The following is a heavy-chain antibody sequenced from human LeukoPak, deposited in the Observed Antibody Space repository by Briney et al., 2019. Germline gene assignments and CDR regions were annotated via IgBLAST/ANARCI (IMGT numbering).Heavy chain of an antibody. CDR1: GYTFTSYD. D-gene: IGHD3-10*01. Sequence: ASVKVSCKASGYTFTSYDINWVRHAPGQGLEWMGWMNPNTANTGYAQKFRGRVTMTRNTSITTAYMELSSLRSDDTAIYYCARKFLGSRGYYFDYWGQGTLVIVSS. CDR2: MNPNTANT. CDR3: ARKFLGSRGYYFDY. V-gene: IGHV1-8*01. J-gene: IGHJ4*02.